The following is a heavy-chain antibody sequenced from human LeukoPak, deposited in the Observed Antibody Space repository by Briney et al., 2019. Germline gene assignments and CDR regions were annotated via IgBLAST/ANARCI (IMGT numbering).Heavy chain of an antibody. Sequence: SETLSLTCTVSGGSISSSSYYWGWIRQPPGKGLEWIGSIYYSGSTYYNPSLKSRVTISVDTSKNQFSLKLSSVTAADTAVYYCARGRTSYSSGRTRRRFDYWGQGTLVTVSS. CDR1: GGSISSSSYY. D-gene: IGHD6-19*01. V-gene: IGHV4-39*07. J-gene: IGHJ4*02. CDR2: IYYSGST. CDR3: ARGRTSYSSGRTRRRFDY.